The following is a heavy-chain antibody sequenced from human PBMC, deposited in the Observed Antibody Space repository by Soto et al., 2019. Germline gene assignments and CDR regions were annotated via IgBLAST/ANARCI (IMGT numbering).Heavy chain of an antibody. CDR3: ASDSRVAPLGY. D-gene: IGHD3-3*01. J-gene: IGHJ4*02. CDR1: GGSISSYY. CDR2: IYYSGST. Sequence: SETLSLTCTVSGGSISSYYWSWIRQPPGKGLEWIGYIYYSGSTNYNPSLKSRVTISVDTSKNQFSLKLSSVTAADTAVYYCASDSRVAPLGYWGQGTLVTVSS. V-gene: IGHV4-59*01.